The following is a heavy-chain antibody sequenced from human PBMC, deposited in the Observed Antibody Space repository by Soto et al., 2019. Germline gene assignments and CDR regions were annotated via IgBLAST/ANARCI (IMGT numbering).Heavy chain of an antibody. CDR2: INPNSGGT. D-gene: IGHD6-13*01. J-gene: IGHJ6*02. Sequence: ASVKVSCKASGYTFTGYYMHWVRQAPGQGLEWMGWINPNSGGTNYAQKFQGWVTMTRDTSISTAYMELSRLRSDDTAVYYCARDIFPAAGHRRYYYYGMDVWGQGTTVTVSS. CDR3: ARDIFPAAGHRRYYYYGMDV. CDR1: GYTFTGYY. V-gene: IGHV1-2*04.